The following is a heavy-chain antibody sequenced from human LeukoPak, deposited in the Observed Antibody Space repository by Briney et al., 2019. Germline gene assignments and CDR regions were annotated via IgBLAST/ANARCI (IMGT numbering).Heavy chain of an antibody. D-gene: IGHD6-25*01. CDR3: ARDLVAAATTGGYYFEY. J-gene: IGHJ4*02. CDR1: GFTFSTYN. V-gene: IGHV3-21*05. CDR2: ISPSSAYT. Sequence: KTGGSLRLSCAASGFTFSTYNMNWVRQAPGKGLEWLSYISPSSAYTNFADSVKGRFTISRDNAKNSLYLQMNSLRVEDTAVYYCARDLVAAATTGGYYFEYWGQGTLVTVSS.